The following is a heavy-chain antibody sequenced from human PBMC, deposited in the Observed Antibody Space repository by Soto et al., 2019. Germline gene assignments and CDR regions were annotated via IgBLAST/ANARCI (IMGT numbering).Heavy chain of an antibody. CDR2: ISGSGGST. Sequence: GGSLRLSCAASGFTFSSYAMSWVRQAPGKGLEWVSAISGSGGSTYYADSVKGRFTISRDNSKNTLYLQMNSLRAEDTAVHYCAKSSRGLLAQAAVDYWGQGALVTVSS. D-gene: IGHD6-13*01. V-gene: IGHV3-23*01. CDR3: AKSSRGLLAQAAVDY. J-gene: IGHJ4*02. CDR1: GFTFSSYA.